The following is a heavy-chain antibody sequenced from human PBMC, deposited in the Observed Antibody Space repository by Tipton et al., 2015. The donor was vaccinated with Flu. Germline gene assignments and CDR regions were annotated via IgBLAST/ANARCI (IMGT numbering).Heavy chain of an antibody. J-gene: IGHJ4*02. CDR2: ISGSSGSAETT. D-gene: IGHD4-17*01. V-gene: IGHV3-23*01. Sequence: SLRLSCAGSGFTFSTYAMSWVRQAPGKGLEWVSAISGSSGSAETTHYADSVKGRFTISRDNSKNTLYLQMNSLRAEDTAMYYCTKDRNGEGYFDYWGQGALVTVSS. CDR3: TKDRNGEGYFDY. CDR1: GFTFSTYA.